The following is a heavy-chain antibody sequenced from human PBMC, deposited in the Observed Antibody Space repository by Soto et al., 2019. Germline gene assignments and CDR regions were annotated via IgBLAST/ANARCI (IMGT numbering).Heavy chain of an antibody. V-gene: IGHV3-30*18. CDR3: AKERNSRYGMDV. CDR1: GFTFSSYG. D-gene: IGHD5-18*01. J-gene: IGHJ6*02. CDR2: ISYDGSNK. Sequence: VQLVESGGGVVQPGRSLRLSCAASGFTFSSYGMHWVRQAPGKGLEWVAVISYDGSNKYYADSVKGRFTISRDNSKNTLYQQMNSLRAEAAAVYYCAKERNSRYGMDVWGQGTTVTVSS.